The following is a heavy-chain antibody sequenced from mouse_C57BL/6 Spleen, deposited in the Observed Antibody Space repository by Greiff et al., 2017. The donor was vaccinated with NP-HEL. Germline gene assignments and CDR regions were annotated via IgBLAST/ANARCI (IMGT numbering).Heavy chain of an antibody. V-gene: IGHV1-55*01. CDR1: GYTFTSYW. D-gene: IGHD4-1*01. Sequence: VQLQQPGAELVKPGASVKMSCKASGYTFTSYWITWVKQRPGQGLEWIGDIYPGSGSTNYNEKFKSKATLTVDTSSSTAYMQLSSLTSEDSAVYYCAREGPNWDRVYFDYWGQGTTLTVSS. CDR2: IYPGSGST. CDR3: AREGPNWDRVYFDY. J-gene: IGHJ2*01.